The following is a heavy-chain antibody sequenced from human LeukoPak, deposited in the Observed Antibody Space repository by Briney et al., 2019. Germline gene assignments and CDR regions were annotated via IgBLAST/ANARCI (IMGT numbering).Heavy chain of an antibody. CDR3: AGDNWSGLGTFGAY. CDR1: GFSFYDYG. Sequence: GGSLRLSCVAYGFSFYDYGMSWFRHAQGKGLEWVSGINWDGDSTAYAVYVKGRFTISRDNAKNSLYLQMDSLRGEDTALFFCAGDNWSGLGTFGAYWGQGILVTVSS. CDR2: INWDGDST. D-gene: IGHD3-3*01. V-gene: IGHV3-20*04. J-gene: IGHJ4*02.